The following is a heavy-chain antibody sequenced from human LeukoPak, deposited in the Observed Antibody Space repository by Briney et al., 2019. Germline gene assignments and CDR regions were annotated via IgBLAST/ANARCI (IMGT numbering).Heavy chain of an antibody. J-gene: IGHJ4*02. Sequence: PGRSLRLSCAASGFTFSSYGMHWVRQAPGKGLEWVAVISYDGSNKYYADSVKGRFTISRDNSKNTLYLQMNSLRAEDTAVYYCAKESLEYYYGSGSYPDYWGQGTLVTVSS. V-gene: IGHV3-30*18. CDR2: ISYDGSNK. CDR3: AKESLEYYYGSGSYPDY. CDR1: GFTFSSYG. D-gene: IGHD3-10*01.